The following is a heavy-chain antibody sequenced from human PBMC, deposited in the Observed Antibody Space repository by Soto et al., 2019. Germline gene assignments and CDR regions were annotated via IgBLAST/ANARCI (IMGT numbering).Heavy chain of an antibody. D-gene: IGHD6-13*01. Sequence: QVQLVQSGAEVKKPGASVKVSCKASGYTFTSYGISWVRQAPGQGLEWMGWISAYNGNTNYAQKLQGRVTITTDTSTSTAYMELRSLRSDDTAVYYCARDRLAAAGPWGDYYYGMDVWGQGTTVTVSS. CDR2: ISAYNGNT. J-gene: IGHJ6*02. CDR3: ARDRLAAAGPWGDYYYGMDV. CDR1: GYTFTSYG. V-gene: IGHV1-18*01.